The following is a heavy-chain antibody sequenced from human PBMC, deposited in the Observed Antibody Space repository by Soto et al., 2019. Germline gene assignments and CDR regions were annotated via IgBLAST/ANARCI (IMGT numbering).Heavy chain of an antibody. D-gene: IGHD2-21*02. Sequence: EVQLLESGGGLVQPGGSLRLSCAASGFTFSSYALSWVRQTPGKGLEWVSSIVGSSAGGSTYYTDSVKGRFTISRDNSKNTMFLQMNSLRAEDTALYYCAKGDFLLNNWGQGTLVTVSS. CDR3: AKGDFLLNN. CDR1: GFTFSSYA. V-gene: IGHV3-23*01. J-gene: IGHJ4*02. CDR2: IVGSSAGGST.